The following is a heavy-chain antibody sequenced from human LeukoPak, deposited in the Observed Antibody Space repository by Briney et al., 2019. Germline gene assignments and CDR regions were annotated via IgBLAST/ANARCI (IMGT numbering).Heavy chain of an antibody. CDR1: GYTFTSYG. V-gene: IGHV1-18*01. J-gene: IGHJ4*02. Sequence: GASVKVSCKTFGYTFTSYGITWVQQSPGQGVEWMGWISPYNGDTNYAQKFQGRVTMTTDSSTTTAYMELTSLTSDDTAVYYCARFTFGGVVATVYWGQGTLLTVSS. CDR3: ARFTFGGVVATVY. CDR2: ISPYNGDT. D-gene: IGHD3-16*01.